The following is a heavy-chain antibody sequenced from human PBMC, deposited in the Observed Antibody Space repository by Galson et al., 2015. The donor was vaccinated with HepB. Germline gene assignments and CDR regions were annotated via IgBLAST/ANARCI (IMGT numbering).Heavy chain of an antibody. Sequence: SLRLSCAASGFALRSYWMHWVRQAPGKGLVWVSRINSDGSSTNYADSVKGRFTISRDNAKNTLYLQMNSLRAEDTAVYYCARESVEMATMIYWGQGTLVTVSS. CDR3: ARESVEMATMIY. CDR2: INSDGSST. D-gene: IGHD5-24*01. V-gene: IGHV3-74*01. CDR1: GFALRSYW. J-gene: IGHJ4*02.